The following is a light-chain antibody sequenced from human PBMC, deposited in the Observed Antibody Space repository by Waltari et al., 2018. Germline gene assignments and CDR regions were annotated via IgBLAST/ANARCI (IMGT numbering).Light chain of an antibody. CDR1: SSNIGSNY. CDR2: KNN. J-gene: IGLJ3*02. V-gene: IGLV1-47*01. CDR3: AAWDDNLSGLV. Sequence: QSVLTQPPSASGNPGQKVTISCNGSSSNIGSNYVYWYQQFPGTAPKLLIFKNNQRPSGVPDRFSDSKSGTSASLAINGLRSEDEADYYCAAWDDNLSGLVLGGGTKVTVL.